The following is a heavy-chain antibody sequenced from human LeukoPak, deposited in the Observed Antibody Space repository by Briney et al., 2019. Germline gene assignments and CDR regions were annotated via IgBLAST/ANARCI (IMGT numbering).Heavy chain of an antibody. Sequence: PSETLSLTCAVYGGSFSGYYWSRIRQPPGKGLEWMGEINHSGSTNYNPSLKSRVTISVDTSKNQFSLKLSSVTAADTAVYYCARGPDSSGYYYYYYMDVWGKGTTVTVSS. CDR2: INHSGST. CDR1: GGSFSGYY. CDR3: ARGPDSSGYYYYYYMDV. D-gene: IGHD3-22*01. V-gene: IGHV4-34*01. J-gene: IGHJ6*03.